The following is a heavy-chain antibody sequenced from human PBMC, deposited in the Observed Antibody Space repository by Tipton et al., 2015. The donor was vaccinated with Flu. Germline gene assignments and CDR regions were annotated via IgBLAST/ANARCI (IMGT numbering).Heavy chain of an antibody. D-gene: IGHD5-24*01. J-gene: IGHJ4*02. V-gene: IGHV3-30*04. CDR2: ISKDGSAK. CDR1: GFVFSTHA. CDR3: ARDAGYSVNWQPGGY. Sequence: SLRLSCAASGFVFSTHAMHWVRLAPGKGLEWVAVISKDGSAKYYAGSVQGRFTISRDNSRNTRYLQLSSLRPEDTSMFYCARDAGYSVNWQPGGYWGQGTLVTVSS.